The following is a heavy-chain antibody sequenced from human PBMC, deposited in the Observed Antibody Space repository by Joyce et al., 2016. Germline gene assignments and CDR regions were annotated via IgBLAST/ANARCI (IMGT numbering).Heavy chain of an antibody. V-gene: IGHV3-7*03. D-gene: IGHD1-26*01. J-gene: IGHJ4*02. Sequence: EVQLVESGGGLVQPGGSLRLSCSASGFTFSNYWMSWVRQAAGKGLEWGANIKQDGSEKYYVDSVKGRFTISRDNAKNSLYLQMNSLRAEDTAIYYCASLSGAGWHEVDIRFDCWGQGTPVTVSS. CDR3: ASLSGAGWHEVDIRFDC. CDR1: GFTFSNYW. CDR2: IKQDGSEK.